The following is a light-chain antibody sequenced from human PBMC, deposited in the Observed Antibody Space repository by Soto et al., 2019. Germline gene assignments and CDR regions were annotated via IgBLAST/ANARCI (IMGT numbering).Light chain of an antibody. J-gene: IGKJ5*01. CDR3: QQHNQWPIT. Sequence: DIVMTQSPDSLAVSLGERATINCKSSQAVLYSSNNKNFLAWYQQKPGQPPKLLIYWASTRESGVPDRFSGNGSGTDFTLTISSLQAEDSAVYYCQQHNQWPITFGQGTRLEIK. CDR1: QAVLYSSNNKNF. CDR2: WAS. V-gene: IGKV4-1*01.